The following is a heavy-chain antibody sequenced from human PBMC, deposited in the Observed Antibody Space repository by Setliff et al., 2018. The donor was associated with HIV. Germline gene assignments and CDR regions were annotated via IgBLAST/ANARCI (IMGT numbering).Heavy chain of an antibody. CDR3: SRSGVPPYYYYGMDV. CDR1: GDTFTTYA. V-gene: IGHV1-3*01. J-gene: IGHJ6*02. Sequence: ASVKVSCKASGDTFTTYALHWVRQAPGQRLEWMGWINAGNGDTKSSQKFQGRVTMTTDTSTTTAFMELRSLKADDTGIYYCSRSGVPPYYYYGMDVWGQGTTVTVSS. CDR2: INAGNGDT. D-gene: IGHD3-10*01.